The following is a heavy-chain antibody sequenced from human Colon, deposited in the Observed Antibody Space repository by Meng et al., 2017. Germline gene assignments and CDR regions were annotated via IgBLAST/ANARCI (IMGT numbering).Heavy chain of an antibody. CDR3: ARSVRLGVAGKSGAY. V-gene: IGHV4-34*01. CDR2: INHTGNT. Sequence: VRQQEWGAGCLKPSGSLSPPWAVYGVSFSGYSWSWIRQPPGKGLEWIGEINHTGNTSYNPSLKSRLTISVDTSKNQFSLNLSSVTAADTALYYCARSVRLGVAGKSGAYWGQGTLVTVSS. CDR1: GVSFSGYS. J-gene: IGHJ4*02. D-gene: IGHD6-19*01.